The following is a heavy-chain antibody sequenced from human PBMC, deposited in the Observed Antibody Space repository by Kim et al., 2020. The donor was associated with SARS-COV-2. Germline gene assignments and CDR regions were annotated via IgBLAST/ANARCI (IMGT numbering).Heavy chain of an antibody. J-gene: IGHJ4*02. CDR1: GGSISSGGYY. V-gene: IGHV4-31*03. CDR3: ARGEDSSGSHSYYFDY. Sequence: SETLSLTCTVSGGSISSGGYYWSWIRQHPGKGLEWIGYIYYSGSTYYNPSLKSRVTISVDTSKNQFSLKLSSVTAADTAVYYCARGEDSSGSHSYYFDYWGQGTLVTVSS. D-gene: IGHD3-22*01. CDR2: IYYSGST.